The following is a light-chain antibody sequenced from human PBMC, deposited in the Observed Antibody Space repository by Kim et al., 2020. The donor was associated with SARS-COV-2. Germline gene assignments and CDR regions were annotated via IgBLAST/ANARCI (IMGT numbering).Light chain of an antibody. CDR3: SSYGGSDIVV. J-gene: IGLJ2*01. Sequence: GQSGTTTWTGSRGDVGGYNYVSWYQQKPGKAPKLMIYDVSKRPSGVPDRFSGSKSGNTASLTVSGLQAEDEADYYCSSYGGSDIVVFGGGTQLTVL. CDR1: RGDVGGYNY. V-gene: IGLV2-8*01. CDR2: DVS.